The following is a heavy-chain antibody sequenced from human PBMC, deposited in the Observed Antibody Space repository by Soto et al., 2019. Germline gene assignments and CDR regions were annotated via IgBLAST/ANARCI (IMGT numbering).Heavy chain of an antibody. CDR3: ARDVPPGWHFDY. D-gene: IGHD6-19*01. V-gene: IGHV3-48*02. CDR2: ISSSSSSI. J-gene: IGHJ4*02. CDR1: GFTFSSYS. Sequence: EAQLVESGGGLVQPGGSLRLSCAASGFTFSSYSMNWVRQAPGKGLEWISYISSSSSSIYYADSVQGRFTISRDNAKNSLYLQMNSLRYEDTAVYYCARDVPPGWHFDYWGQGTLVAVSS.